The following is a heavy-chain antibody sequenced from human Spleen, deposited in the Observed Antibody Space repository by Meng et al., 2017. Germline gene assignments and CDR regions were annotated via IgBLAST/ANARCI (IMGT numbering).Heavy chain of an antibody. Sequence: GESLKISCAASGFTFSSYAMSWVRQAPGKGLEWVSSISGSGGSTYYADSVKGRFTISRDNSKNSLYLQMNSLRTEDTALYYCAKGLAQFTAYYYGMDVWGQGTTVTVSS. CDR3: AKGLAQFTAYYYGMDV. J-gene: IGHJ6*02. CDR1: GFTFSSYA. V-gene: IGHV3-23*01. CDR2: ISGSGGST. D-gene: IGHD5-18*01.